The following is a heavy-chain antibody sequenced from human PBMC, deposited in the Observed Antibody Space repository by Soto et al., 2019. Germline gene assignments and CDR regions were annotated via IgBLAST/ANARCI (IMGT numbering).Heavy chain of an antibody. D-gene: IGHD3-10*01. CDR1: GFTFSTYA. CDR2: ISGSSGGST. J-gene: IGHJ4*02. CDR3: AKVSRFPGGLRSLF. Sequence: EVQLLESGGTLVQPGRSLRLSCAASGFTFSTYAMNWVRQAPGKGLEWVSYISGSSGGSTHYADYVKCRFTISRDNSKNTLFLQMNSLRVEDTAVYYCAKVSRFPGGLRSLFWGQGSLVTVSS. V-gene: IGHV3-23*01.